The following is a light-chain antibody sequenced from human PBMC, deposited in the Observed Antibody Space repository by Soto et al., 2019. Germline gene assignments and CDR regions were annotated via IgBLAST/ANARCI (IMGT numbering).Light chain of an antibody. Sequence: DIVLTQSPATLSLSPGERATLSCRASQSLRTSLAWYQQKPGQAPRLLIHDASNRATGIPARFSGSGSGTDFTLTISSLEPEDFAVYYCQQRSNWPRFTFGPGTKVDVK. J-gene: IGKJ3*01. V-gene: IGKV3-11*01. CDR2: DAS. CDR3: QQRSNWPRFT. CDR1: QSLRTS.